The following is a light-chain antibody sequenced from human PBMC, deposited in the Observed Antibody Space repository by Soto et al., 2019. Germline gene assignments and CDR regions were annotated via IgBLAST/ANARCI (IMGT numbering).Light chain of an antibody. Sequence: HSVLRHSPSVSWTPGRWVAISCSGSSSNIGSNAVNWYQQLPGTAPKLLIYSDYQRPSDVPDRFSASKSATSASLAIRGLQSEDEDDYYCAAWDDGLNGYAFGTGTKVTV. CDR3: AAWDDGLNGYA. CDR2: SDY. J-gene: IGLJ1*01. V-gene: IGLV1-44*01. CDR1: SSNIGSNA.